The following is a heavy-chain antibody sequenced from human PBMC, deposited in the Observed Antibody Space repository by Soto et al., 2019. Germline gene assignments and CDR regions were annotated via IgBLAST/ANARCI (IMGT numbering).Heavy chain of an antibody. V-gene: IGHV1-8*02. J-gene: IGHJ6*03. CDR3: ARRGYCSGGSCYGGGYYYYYMDV. CDR2: MNPNSGNT. Sequence: GASVKVSCKASGYTFTDYGITWVRQAPGQGLEWMGWMNPNSGNTGYAQKFQGRVTMTRNTSISTAYMELSSLRSEDTAVYYCARRGYCSGGSCYGGGYYYYYMDVWGKGTTVTVSS. CDR1: GYTFTDYG. D-gene: IGHD2-15*01.